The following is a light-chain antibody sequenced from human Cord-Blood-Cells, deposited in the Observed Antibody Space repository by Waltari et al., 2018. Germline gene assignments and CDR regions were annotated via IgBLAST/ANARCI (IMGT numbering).Light chain of an antibody. CDR3: NSRDSSGSHVV. J-gene: IGLJ2*01. V-gene: IGLV3-19*01. CDR1: SLRSYY. Sequence: SSELTQDPAVSVALGQTVRTTCPGDSLRSYYAIRTQQKQGQAPVLVIYGKNNRPSGIPDRFSGSSSGNTASLTITGAQAEDEADYYCNSRDSSGSHVVFGGGTKLTVL. CDR2: GKN.